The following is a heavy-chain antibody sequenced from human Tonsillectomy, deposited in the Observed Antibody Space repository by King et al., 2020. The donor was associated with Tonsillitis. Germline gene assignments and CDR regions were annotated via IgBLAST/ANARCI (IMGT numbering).Heavy chain of an antibody. V-gene: IGHV4-39*02. CDR2: IYYSGST. J-gene: IGHJ4*02. CDR3: ARDQWELLTWGIFDY. Sequence: QLQESGPGLVKPSETLSLTCTVSGGSISSSSYYWGWIRQPPGKGLEWIGSIYYSGSTYYNPSLKSRVTISVDTSKNQFSLKLSSVTAADTAVYYCARDQWELLTWGIFDYWGQGTLVTVSS. D-gene: IGHD1-26*01. CDR1: GGSISSSSYY.